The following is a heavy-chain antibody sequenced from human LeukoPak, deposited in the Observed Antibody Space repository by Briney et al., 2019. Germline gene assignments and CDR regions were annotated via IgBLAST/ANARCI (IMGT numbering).Heavy chain of an antibody. CDR1: GYTFTSYG. Sequence: ASVKVSCKASGYTFTSYGISWVRQASGQGLEWMGWISAYNGNTNYAQKLQGRVTMTTDTSTSTAYMELRSLRSDDTAVYYCARDPAYDYVWGSYNYFDYWGQGTLVTVSS. V-gene: IGHV1-18*01. J-gene: IGHJ4*02. CDR3: ARDPAYDYVWGSYNYFDY. CDR2: ISAYNGNT. D-gene: IGHD3-16*01.